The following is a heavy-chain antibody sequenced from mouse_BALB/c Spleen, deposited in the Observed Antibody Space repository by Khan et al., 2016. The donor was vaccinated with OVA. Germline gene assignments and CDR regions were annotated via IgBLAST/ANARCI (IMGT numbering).Heavy chain of an antibody. CDR2: ISYSGST. CDR3: ARSIKAN. CDR1: GYSITSDYA. J-gene: IGHJ2*01. Sequence: EVQLQESGPGLVKPSQSLSLTCTVTGYSITSDYAWNWIRQFPGNKLEWMGYISYSGSTSYNPSLKSRISITRDTSKNQFFLQLNSVTTEDTATYYCARSIKANWGQGTTLTVSS. D-gene: IGHD1-3*01. V-gene: IGHV3-2*02.